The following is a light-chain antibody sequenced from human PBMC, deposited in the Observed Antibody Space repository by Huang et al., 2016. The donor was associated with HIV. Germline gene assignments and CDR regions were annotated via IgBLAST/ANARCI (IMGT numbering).Light chain of an antibody. Sequence: GDRVIITCRASQGINNYLAWFQQKPGKLPDLLIYAASAFKSGVPSRFSGSGSGTNFTLTISSLQPEDVATYYCQQYSSAPITFGQGTRLEIK. CDR1: QGINNY. CDR2: AAS. CDR3: QQYSSAPIT. V-gene: IGKV1-27*01. J-gene: IGKJ5*01.